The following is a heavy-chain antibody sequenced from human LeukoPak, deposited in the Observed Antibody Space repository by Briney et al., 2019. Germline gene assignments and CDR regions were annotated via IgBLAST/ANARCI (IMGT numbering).Heavy chain of an antibody. CDR3: ARDGTSAFRYYYGSRTFFDY. V-gene: IGHV1-46*01. CDR2: INPSGGST. D-gene: IGHD3-10*01. J-gene: IGHJ4*02. Sequence: GASVKVSCKASGYTFTSYYMHWVRQAPGQGLEWMGIINPSGGSTSYAQKFQGRVTMTRDTSTSTVYMELSSLRSEDTAAYYCARDGTSAFRYYYGSRTFFDYWGQGTLVTVSS. CDR1: GYTFTSYY.